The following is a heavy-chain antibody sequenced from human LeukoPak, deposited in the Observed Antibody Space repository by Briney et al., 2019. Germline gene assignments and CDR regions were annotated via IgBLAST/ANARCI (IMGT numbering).Heavy chain of an antibody. J-gene: IGHJ5*02. CDR3: ARGGQRFDP. CDR2: INQDGGEK. D-gene: IGHD5-12*01. V-gene: IGHV3-7*04. CDR1: GFTFSSYA. Sequence: PGGSLRLSCAASGFTFSSYAMSWVRQAPGKGLEWVANINQDGGEKYFVDSVKGRFTISRDNAKNSLYLQMNSLRAEDTAVYYCARGGQRFDPWGQGTLVTVSS.